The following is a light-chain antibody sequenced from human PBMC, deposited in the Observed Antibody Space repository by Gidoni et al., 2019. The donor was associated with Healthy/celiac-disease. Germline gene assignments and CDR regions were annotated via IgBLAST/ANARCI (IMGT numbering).Light chain of an antibody. Sequence: AIRITQSPSSLSASTGDRVTITCRASQGISSYLAWYQQKPGKAPKLLIYAASTLQSGVPSRFSGSGSGTDFTLTISCLQSEDFATYYCQQYYSYPRTFGQGTKEVIK. J-gene: IGKJ1*01. V-gene: IGKV1-8*01. CDR1: QGISSY. CDR2: AAS. CDR3: QQYYSYPRT.